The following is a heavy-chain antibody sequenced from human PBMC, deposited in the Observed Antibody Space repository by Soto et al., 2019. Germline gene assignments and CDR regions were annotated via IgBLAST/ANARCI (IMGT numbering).Heavy chain of an antibody. D-gene: IGHD4-17*01. CDR3: ARHRRYDYGDYHYYYYYGMDV. CDR1: GCSISSRSYY. CDR2: IYYSGSS. Sequence: SETLSLTCTVSGCSISSRSYYWGWIRQPPGKGLEWIGSIYYSGSSYYNQSLKSRVTIYVDPYKNQFSLKKNSVTDADTDENNCARHRRYDYGDYHYYYYYGMDVWGQGT. J-gene: IGHJ6*02. V-gene: IGHV4-39*01.